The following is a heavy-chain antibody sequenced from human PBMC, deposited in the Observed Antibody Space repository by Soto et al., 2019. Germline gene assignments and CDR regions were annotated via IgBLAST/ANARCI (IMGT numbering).Heavy chain of an antibody. D-gene: IGHD5-18*01. CDR1: GGTFSSYA. V-gene: IGHV1-69*13. J-gene: IGHJ4*02. CDR2: IIPIFGTA. CDR3: ASPRVVGQTHDGQKRDYSYYDY. Sequence: ASVKVSCKASGGTFSSYAISWVRQAPGQGLEWMGGIIPIFGTANYAQKFQGRVTITADQSTSTAYMELSSLRSEDTAVYYCASPRVVGQTHDGQKRDYSYYDYWGQGTLVTVSS.